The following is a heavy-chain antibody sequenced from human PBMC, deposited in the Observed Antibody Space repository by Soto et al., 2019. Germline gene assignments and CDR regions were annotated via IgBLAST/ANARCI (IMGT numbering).Heavy chain of an antibody. V-gene: IGHV3-11*06. Sequence: GGSLRLSCAASGFTFSDYYMSWIRQAPGKGLEWVSYISSSSSYTNYADSVKGRFTISRDNAKNSLYLQMNSLRAEDTAVYYCASHIVGATGVFDYWGQGTLVTVSS. CDR3: ASHIVGATGVFDY. CDR2: ISSSSSYT. D-gene: IGHD1-26*01. CDR1: GFTFSDYY. J-gene: IGHJ4*02.